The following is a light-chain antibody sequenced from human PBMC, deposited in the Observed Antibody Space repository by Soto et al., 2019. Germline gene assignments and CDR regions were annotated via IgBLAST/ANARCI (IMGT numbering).Light chain of an antibody. V-gene: IGKV3-15*01. CDR1: QSVGND. Sequence: EIVMTQSPATLSVSPGERATLYCRASQSVGNDLAWYQQKAGQVPRLLIHGASTRATGIPARFSGSGSGTEFTLTISSLQSEDFAVYYCQQYDYWPRTFGQGTKLAIK. J-gene: IGKJ2*01. CDR3: QQYDYWPRT. CDR2: GAS.